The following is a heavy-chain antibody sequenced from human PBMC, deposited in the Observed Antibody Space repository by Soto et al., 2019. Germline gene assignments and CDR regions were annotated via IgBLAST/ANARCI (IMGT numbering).Heavy chain of an antibody. CDR1: GGTFSSYA. Sequence: GASVKVSCKASGGTFSSYAISWVRQAPGQGLEWMGGTIPIFGTANYAQKFQGRVTITADESTSTAYMELSSLRSEDTAVYYCARLGFDTSYYDSSGYYQPHDAFDIWGQGTMVTVSS. CDR3: ARLGFDTSYYDSSGYYQPHDAFDI. CDR2: TIPIFGTA. V-gene: IGHV1-69*13. D-gene: IGHD3-22*01. J-gene: IGHJ3*02.